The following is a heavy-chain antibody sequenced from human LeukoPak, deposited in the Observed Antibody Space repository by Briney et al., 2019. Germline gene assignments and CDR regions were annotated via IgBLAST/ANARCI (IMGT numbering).Heavy chain of an antibody. CDR1: GGSISSYY. CDR2: IYYSGST. Sequence: PSETLSLTCTVSGGSISSYYWSWIRQPPGKGLEWIGYIYYSGSTNYNPSLKSRVTISVDTSKNQFSLKLSSVTAADTAVYYCARSIYGDYSFDYWGQGTLVTVSS. V-gene: IGHV4-59*01. J-gene: IGHJ4*02. CDR3: ARSIYGDYSFDY. D-gene: IGHD4-17*01.